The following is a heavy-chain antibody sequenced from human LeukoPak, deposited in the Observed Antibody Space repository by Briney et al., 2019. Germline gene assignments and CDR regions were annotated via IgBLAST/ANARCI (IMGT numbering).Heavy chain of an antibody. D-gene: IGHD3-10*01. CDR2: IYPGDSDT. CDR3: ARHYYGSGGYFDY. J-gene: IGHJ4*02. V-gene: IGHV5-51*01. CDR1: XTSXW. Sequence: XTSXWIGWVRQMPGKGLEWMGIIYPGDSDTRYSPSFQGQVTISADKSISTAYLQWSSLKASDTAMYYCARHYYGSGGYFDYWGQGTLVTVSS.